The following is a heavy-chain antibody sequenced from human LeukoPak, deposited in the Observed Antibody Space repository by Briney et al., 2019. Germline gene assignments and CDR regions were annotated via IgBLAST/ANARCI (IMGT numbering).Heavy chain of an antibody. CDR2: INHSGST. CDR1: GFTVSSNY. CDR3: ARGSRMFHY. D-gene: IGHD2-8*01. J-gene: IGHJ4*02. Sequence: GSLRLSCAASGFTVSSNYMNWVRQPPGKGLEWIGEINHSGSTNYNPSLKSRVTISVDTSKNQFSLKLSSVTAADTAVYYCARGSRMFHYWGQGTLVTVSS. V-gene: IGHV4-34*01.